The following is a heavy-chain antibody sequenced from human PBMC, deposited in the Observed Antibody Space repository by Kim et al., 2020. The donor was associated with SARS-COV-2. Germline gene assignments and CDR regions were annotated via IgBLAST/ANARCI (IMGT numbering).Heavy chain of an antibody. CDR2: IYYSGST. CDR1: GGSISSGGYY. J-gene: IGHJ5*02. Sequence: SETLSLTCTVSGGSISSGGYYWSWIRQHPGKGLEWIGYIYYSGSTYYNPSLKSRVTISVDTSKNQFSLKLSSVTAADTAVYYCARDRPSGYYYDSSGYGWFDPWGQGTLVTVSS. V-gene: IGHV4-31*03. CDR3: ARDRPSGYYYDSSGYGWFDP. D-gene: IGHD3-22*01.